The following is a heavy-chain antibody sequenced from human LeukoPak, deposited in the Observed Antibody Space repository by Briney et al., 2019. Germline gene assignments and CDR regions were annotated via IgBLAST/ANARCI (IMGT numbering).Heavy chain of an antibody. CDR3: ARVIHGFGSDDVPYAFDI. V-gene: IGHV4-31*03. CDR2: IYYSGPT. Sequence: SQTLSHTRTLSRVSTCSGRSYSRSIRQHPRNCLALIGYIYYSGPTTYHPSIKSRVTISVDTSKNQFSLRLSSVTAADTAVYYRARVIHGFGSDDVPYAFDIWGQGTMVTVSS. J-gene: IGHJ3*02. CDR1: RVSTCSGRSY. D-gene: IGHD2-2*01.